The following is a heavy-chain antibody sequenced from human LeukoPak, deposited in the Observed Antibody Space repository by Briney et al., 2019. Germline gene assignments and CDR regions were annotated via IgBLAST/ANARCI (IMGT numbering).Heavy chain of an antibody. Sequence: GGSLRLSCAASGFTFSSYGMHWVRQAPGKGLEWVAVISYDGSNKYYADSVKGRFAISRDNSKNTLYLQMNSLRAEDTAVYYCARERPTMVRGVIIGGYFDYWGQGTLVTVSS. CDR1: GFTFSSYG. D-gene: IGHD3-10*01. CDR3: ARERPTMVRGVIIGGYFDY. CDR2: ISYDGSNK. V-gene: IGHV3-30*03. J-gene: IGHJ4*02.